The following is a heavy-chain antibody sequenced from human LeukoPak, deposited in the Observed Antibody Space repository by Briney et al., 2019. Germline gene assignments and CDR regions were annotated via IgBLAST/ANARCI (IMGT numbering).Heavy chain of an antibody. CDR2: INPNSGGT. D-gene: IGHD3-10*01. CDR1: GYTFTGHY. Sequence: ASVRVSCKASGYTFTGHYMHWVRQAPGQGLEWMGRINPNSGGTNYAQKFQGRVTMTRDTSTSTAYVELSRLRSDDTAVYYCARDSYYGSGSYYETSPTDWGQGTLVTVSS. V-gene: IGHV1-2*06. CDR3: ARDSYYGSGSYYETSPTD. J-gene: IGHJ4*02.